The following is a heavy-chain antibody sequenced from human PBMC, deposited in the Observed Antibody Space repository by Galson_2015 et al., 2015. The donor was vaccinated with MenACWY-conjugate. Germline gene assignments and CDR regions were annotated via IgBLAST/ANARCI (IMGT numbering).Heavy chain of an antibody. CDR3: ARDGGGSYNDY. D-gene: IGHD1-26*01. J-gene: IGHJ4*02. CDR1: GYTFTSYN. Sequence: SVKVSCKASGYTFTSYNMHWVRQAPGQGLEWMGIINPSVGTTTYTQKFQGRVTMTRGTSTSTVYMEMSSLRSEDTAVYYCARDGGGSYNDYWGQGTLVTVSS. CDR2: INPSVGTT. V-gene: IGHV1-46*01.